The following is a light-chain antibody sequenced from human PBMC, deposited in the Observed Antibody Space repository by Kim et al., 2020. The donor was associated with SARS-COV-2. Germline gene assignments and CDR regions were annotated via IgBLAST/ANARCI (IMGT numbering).Light chain of an antibody. J-gene: IGKJ2*01. CDR3: QQYNSYPYT. CDR2: YAS. Sequence: DIQMTQSPSTLSASVGDRVTITCRASQSISSWLAWYQQKPGKAPKLLIYYASSLEGGVPSRFSGSGSGTEFTLTISSLQPDDFATYYCQQYNSYPYTFGQGTKLEI. V-gene: IGKV1-5*01. CDR1: QSISSW.